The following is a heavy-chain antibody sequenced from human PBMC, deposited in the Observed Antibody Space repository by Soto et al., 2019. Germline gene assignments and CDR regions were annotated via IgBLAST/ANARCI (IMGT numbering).Heavy chain of an antibody. V-gene: IGHV4-31*03. CDR1: GGSISSSGYY. Sequence: SSETLSLTCTVSGGSISSSGYYWSWIRQHPGKGLEWIGYIYYSGSTYYNPSLKSRVTISVDTSKNQFSLKLSSVTAADTAVYYCARVVRYYGSGSYPPIDYWGQGTLVTVSS. CDR2: IYYSGST. J-gene: IGHJ4*02. CDR3: ARVVRYYGSGSYPPIDY. D-gene: IGHD3-10*01.